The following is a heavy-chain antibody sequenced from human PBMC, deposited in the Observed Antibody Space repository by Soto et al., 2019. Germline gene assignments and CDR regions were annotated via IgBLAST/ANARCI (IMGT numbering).Heavy chain of an antibody. Sequence: QLQLQESGSGLVKPSQTLSLTCAVSGGSISSGGYSWSWIRQPPGKGLEWIGYIYHSGSTYSNPSLMGRVTISVDRSKNQFSLKLSSVTAADTAVYDCARLLGYWSGGSCYSGVALDIWGQGTMVTVSS. D-gene: IGHD2-15*01. CDR2: IYHSGST. CDR1: GGSISSGGYS. V-gene: IGHV4-30-2*01. J-gene: IGHJ3*02. CDR3: ARLLGYWSGGSCYSGVALDI.